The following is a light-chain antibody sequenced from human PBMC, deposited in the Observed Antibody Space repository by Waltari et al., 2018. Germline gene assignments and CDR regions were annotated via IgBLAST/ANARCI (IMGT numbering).Light chain of an antibody. V-gene: IGLV2-14*03. CDR1: SSDVGGYNY. Sequence: QSALTQPASVSGSPGQSITISCTGTSSDVGGYNYVSWYQQHPGKAPKLMIYDVSKRPSGVSNRYAGSKSCNTASLTISGLQAEDEADYYCSSYISSSTLELFGGGTSLTVL. J-gene: IGLJ2*01. CDR3: SSYISSSTLEL. CDR2: DVS.